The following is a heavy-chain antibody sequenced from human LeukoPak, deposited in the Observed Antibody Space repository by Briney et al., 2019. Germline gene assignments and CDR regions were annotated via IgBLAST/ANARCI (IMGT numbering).Heavy chain of an antibody. J-gene: IGHJ4*02. CDR1: GDSINSLDL. V-gene: IGHV4-39*01. CDR2: IYYSGTT. CDR3: ARHEAQDFDY. Sequence: PSGTLSLTCTVSGDSINSLDLWSWVRQPPGKGLEWIGSIYYSGTTYYSSSLKSRVIISVDTSKNQFSLKLSSVTATDTAVYYCARHEAQDFDYWGQGTLVTVSS.